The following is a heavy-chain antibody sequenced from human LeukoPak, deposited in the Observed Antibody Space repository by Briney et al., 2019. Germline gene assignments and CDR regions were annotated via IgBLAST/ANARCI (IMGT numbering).Heavy chain of an antibody. Sequence: PGRSLRLSCAASGFTLGDYGLSWVRQAPGKGLEWVGFIRSKANGGTTEYAASVKDRFIISTDDSKNIAYLQMNSLKTEDTAVYYCTRDFQRMTTVTTGDYWGQGTLVTVSS. D-gene: IGHD4-17*01. J-gene: IGHJ4*02. CDR2: IRSKANGGTT. CDR3: TRDFQRMTTVTTGDY. V-gene: IGHV3-49*04. CDR1: GFTLGDYG.